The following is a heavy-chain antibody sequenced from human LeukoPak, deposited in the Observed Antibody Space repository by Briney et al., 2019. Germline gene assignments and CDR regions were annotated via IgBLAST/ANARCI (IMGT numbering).Heavy chain of an antibody. CDR1: GFIFSSYS. J-gene: IGHJ4*02. CDR3: AKDPGRDYFDY. V-gene: IGHV3-21*01. Sequence: PGGSLRLSCAASGFIFSSYSLNWVRQAPGKGLEWVSCISSSSTYIYYADSVKGRFTISRGNSKNTLYVQMNSLRAEDTAVYYCAKDPGRDYFDYWGQGTLVTVSS. CDR2: ISSSSTYI.